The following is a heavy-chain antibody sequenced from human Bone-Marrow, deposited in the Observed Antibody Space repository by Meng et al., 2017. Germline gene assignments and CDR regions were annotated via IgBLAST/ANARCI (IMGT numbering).Heavy chain of an antibody. CDR3: VRDEDISAAGKLFGDY. J-gene: IGHJ4*02. CDR1: GYTFTAYW. Sequence: QVQRVRSGAEVKNPGAKVKASCKPSGYTFTAYWLHWVRQAPGQGLEWMGRIDPGTGGTQYAQNFQGRVTMTRDTSISTTYMELSRLRSDDTAVYYCVRDEDISAAGKLFGDYWGQGTLVTVSS. D-gene: IGHD6-13*01. CDR2: IDPGTGGT. V-gene: IGHV1-2*06.